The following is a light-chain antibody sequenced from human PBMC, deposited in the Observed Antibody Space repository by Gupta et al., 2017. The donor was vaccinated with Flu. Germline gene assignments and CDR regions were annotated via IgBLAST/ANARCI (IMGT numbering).Light chain of an antibody. CDR3: QSFDSGLKSWV. Sequence: SSTIGAVYDVHWYHQRPGVAPKLLIHRNNGRPSGVPDRFSGSKSGASASLAITGLQAEDEGDYYCQSFDSGLKSWVFGGGTRLTVL. CDR1: SSTIGAVYD. J-gene: IGLJ3*02. V-gene: IGLV1-40*03. CDR2: RNN.